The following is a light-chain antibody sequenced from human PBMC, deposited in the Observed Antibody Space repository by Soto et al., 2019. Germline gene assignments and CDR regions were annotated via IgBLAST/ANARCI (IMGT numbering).Light chain of an antibody. V-gene: IGKV3-15*01. CDR3: QQHNKWPPVT. CDR1: QTISND. J-gene: IGKJ4*01. Sequence: EVVMTQSPATVSVSPGEGVTLSCRASQTISNDLAWYQQKPGKAPRLLIYGASTRATGVPARFSGGGSGTEFTLTISSLQSEDFAFYYCQQHNKWPPVTFGGGTKVEIK. CDR2: GAS.